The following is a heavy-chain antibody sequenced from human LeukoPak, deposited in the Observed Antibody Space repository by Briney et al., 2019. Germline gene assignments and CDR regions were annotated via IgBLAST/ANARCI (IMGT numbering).Heavy chain of an antibody. Sequence: QPGGSLRLSCAASGFTFSSYAMSWVRQAPGKGLEWVSAISGSGGSTYYADSVKGRFTISRDNSKNTLYLQMNSLRAEDTAVYYCAKLRVRLELSRDFGVSWGQGTLVTVSS. D-gene: IGHD1-7*01. J-gene: IGHJ4*02. CDR1: GFTFSSYA. CDR3: AKLRVRLELSRDFGVS. V-gene: IGHV3-23*01. CDR2: ISGSGGST.